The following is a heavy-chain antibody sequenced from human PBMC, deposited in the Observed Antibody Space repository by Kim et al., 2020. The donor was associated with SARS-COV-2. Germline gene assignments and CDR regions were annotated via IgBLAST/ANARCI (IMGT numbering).Heavy chain of an antibody. J-gene: IGHJ4*02. CDR3: ARLYGNYYGSGS. CDR1: GGTISSSSYY. D-gene: IGHD3-10*01. CDR2: IYYSGST. Sequence: SETLSLTCTVSGGTISSSSYYWGWIRQPPGKGLEWIGSIYYSGSTDYNPSLKSRVTISVDTSKNQFSLKLSSVTAADTAVYYCARLYGNYYGSGSWGQGTLGTVSS. V-gene: IGHV4-39*01.